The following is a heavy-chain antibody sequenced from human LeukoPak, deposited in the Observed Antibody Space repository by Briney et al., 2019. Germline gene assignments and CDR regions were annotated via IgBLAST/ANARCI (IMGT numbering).Heavy chain of an antibody. J-gene: IGHJ6*03. CDR3: ARHSCSSTSCYPLYYYYYYMDV. D-gene: IGHD2-2*01. V-gene: IGHV1-69*05. Sequence: SVKVSCKASGGTFSSYAISWVRQAPGQGLEWMGGIIPIFGTANYAQKFQGRVTITTDESTSTAYMELSSLRSEDTAVYYCARHSCSSTSCYPLYYYYYYMDVWGKGTTVTVSS. CDR1: GGTFSSYA. CDR2: IIPIFGTA.